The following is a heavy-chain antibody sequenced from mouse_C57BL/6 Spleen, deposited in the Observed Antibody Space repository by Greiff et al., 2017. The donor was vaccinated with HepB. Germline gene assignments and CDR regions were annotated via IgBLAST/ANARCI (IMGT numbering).Heavy chain of an antibody. CDR2: INYDGSST. CDR3: AREDYGSRGRGYFDV. Sequence: EVQRVESEGGLVQPGSSMKLSCTASGFTFSDYYMAWVRQVPEKGLEWVANINYDGSSTYYLDSLKSRFIISRDNAKNILYLQMSSLKSEDTATYYCAREDYGSRGRGYFDVWGTGTTVTVSS. J-gene: IGHJ1*03. D-gene: IGHD1-1*01. V-gene: IGHV5-16*01. CDR1: GFTFSDYY.